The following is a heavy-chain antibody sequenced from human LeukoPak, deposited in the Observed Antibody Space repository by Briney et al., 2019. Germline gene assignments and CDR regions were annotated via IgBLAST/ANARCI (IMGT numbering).Heavy chain of an antibody. CDR3: ARSVYSYGFTTYDAFDI. V-gene: IGHV4-39*01. CDR2: IYYSGST. D-gene: IGHD5-18*01. CDR1: GGSISSSSYY. J-gene: IGHJ3*02. Sequence: PSETLSLTCTVSGGSISSSSYYWGWLRQPPGKGLEWIGSIYYSGSTFYNPSLKSRVTISVDTSKNQFSLKLSSVTAADTAVYYCARSVYSYGFTTYDAFDIWGQGTMVTVSS.